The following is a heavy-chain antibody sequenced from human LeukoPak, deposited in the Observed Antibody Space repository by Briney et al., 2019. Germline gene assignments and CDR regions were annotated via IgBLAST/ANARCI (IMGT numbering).Heavy chain of an antibody. Sequence: PGGSLRLSCAASGFKFSYYWMTWVRQAPGKGLEWLANIKESGSEKYYVDSVKGRFTISRDNADNLVYLQMNSLRVEDTAVYCCAREHGPKWRFDWLNDDGPRSEIDYWGQGTLVTVSS. D-gene: IGHD3-9*01. V-gene: IGHV3-7*01. CDR2: IKESGSEK. CDR1: GFKFSYYW. CDR3: AREHGPKWRFDWLNDDGPRSEIDY. J-gene: IGHJ4*02.